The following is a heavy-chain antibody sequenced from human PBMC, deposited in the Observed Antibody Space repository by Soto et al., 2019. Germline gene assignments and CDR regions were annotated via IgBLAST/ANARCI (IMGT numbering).Heavy chain of an antibody. V-gene: IGHV1-69*13. J-gene: IGHJ5*02. CDR3: ASYPRGREPAAPAVNWFDP. Sequence: GASVKVCCKASGGTFSSYAISWVRQAPGQGLEWMGGIIPIFGTANYAQKFQGRVTITADESTSTAYMELSSLRSEDTAVYYCASYPRGREPAAPAVNWFDPWGQGTLVTVST. CDR1: GGTFSSYA. D-gene: IGHD2-2*01. CDR2: IIPIFGTA.